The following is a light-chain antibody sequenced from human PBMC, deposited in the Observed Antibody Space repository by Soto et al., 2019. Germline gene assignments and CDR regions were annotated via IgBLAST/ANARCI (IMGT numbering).Light chain of an antibody. CDR2: ETS. CDR3: SAYTARSTLV. J-gene: IGLJ3*02. V-gene: IGLV2-14*02. Sequence: QSALTQPASVSGSPGQSVTISCTGTSSDFGSYKFVSWYQHHPGKVPKVIIYETSKRPSGVSDRFSGSKSGNTASLTISGLQAEDEADYYCSAYTARSTLVFGGGTKVTVL. CDR1: SSDFGSYKF.